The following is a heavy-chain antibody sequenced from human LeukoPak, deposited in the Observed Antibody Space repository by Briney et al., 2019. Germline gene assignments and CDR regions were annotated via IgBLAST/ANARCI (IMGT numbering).Heavy chain of an antibody. V-gene: IGHV4-38-2*02. CDR3: ARGPSDSSFDY. CDR1: GGSISSYY. Sequence: SETLSLTCTVSGGSISSYYWSWIRQPPGKGLEWIGSIYHSGSTYYNPSLKSRVTISVDTSKNQFSLKLSSVTAADTAVYYCARGPSDSSFDYWGQGTLVTVSS. D-gene: IGHD2-21*02. CDR2: IYHSGST. J-gene: IGHJ4*02.